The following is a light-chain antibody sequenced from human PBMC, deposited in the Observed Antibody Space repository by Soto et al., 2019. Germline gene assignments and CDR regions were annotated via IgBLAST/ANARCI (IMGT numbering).Light chain of an antibody. CDR3: QQRSNWPST. CDR2: DAS. Sequence: EIVLTQSPATLSLSPGNRATLSCRACQSVSGYLAWYQQKPGQAPRLLIYDASNRATGIPARFSGSGSGTDFTLTITRLEPEDFAVYYCQQRSNWPSTFGGGTKVEI. V-gene: IGKV3-11*01. CDR1: QSVSGY. J-gene: IGKJ4*01.